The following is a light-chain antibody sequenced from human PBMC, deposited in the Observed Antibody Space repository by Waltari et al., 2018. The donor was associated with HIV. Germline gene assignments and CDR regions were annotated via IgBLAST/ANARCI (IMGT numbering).Light chain of an antibody. CDR2: DVS. CDR3: SLYTSSSTHYV. J-gene: IGLJ1*01. V-gene: IGLV2-14*01. Sequence: QSALTQPASVSGSPGQSIPISCTGTSSDAGGYTSVSWYQQHPGKSRKLMLYDVSNRPAVVSNRFTGSQSVNTASLTTSVLQAEDEADYYCSLYTSSSTHYVFGAGTKVTGL. CDR1: SSDAGGYTS.